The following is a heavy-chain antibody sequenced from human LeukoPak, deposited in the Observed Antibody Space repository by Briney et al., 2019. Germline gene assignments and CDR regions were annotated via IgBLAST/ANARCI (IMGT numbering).Heavy chain of an antibody. CDR3: ARDRSITIFGVAENWFDP. V-gene: IGHV4-4*07. CDR2: IYTSGST. Sequence: SETLSLTCTVSGGSISSYYWSWIRQPAGKGLEWIGRIYTSGSTNYNPSLKSRVTISVDKSKNQFSLKLSSVPAADTAVYYCARDRSITIFGVAENWFDPWGQGPLVTVSS. CDR1: GGSISSYY. J-gene: IGHJ5*02. D-gene: IGHD3-3*01.